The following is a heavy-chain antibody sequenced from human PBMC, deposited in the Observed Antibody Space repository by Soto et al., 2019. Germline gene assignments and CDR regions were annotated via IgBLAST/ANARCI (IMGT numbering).Heavy chain of an antibody. D-gene: IGHD3-10*02. V-gene: IGHV3-53*04. CDR2: IYSGGST. J-gene: IGHJ3*02. CDR1: GFTVSSNY. Sequence: GGSLRLSCAASGFTVSSNYMSWVRQAPGKGLEWVSVIYSGGSTYYADSVKGRFTISRHNSKNTLYLQMNSLRAEDTAVYYCARGAPRFGERKGAFDIWGQGTMVTVSS. CDR3: ARGAPRFGERKGAFDI.